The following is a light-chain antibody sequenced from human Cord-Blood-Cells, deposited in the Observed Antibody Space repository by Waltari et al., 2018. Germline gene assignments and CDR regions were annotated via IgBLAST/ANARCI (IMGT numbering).Light chain of an antibody. V-gene: IGKV3-11*01. Sequence: EIVLTQYPATLSLSPGERATLSCRASQSVSSYLAWYQQKPGQAPRLLIYDASNRATGITARFSGSGSATDFTLTISSLEPEDFAVYYCQQRSNWLTFGGGTKVEIK. CDR1: QSVSSY. CDR2: DAS. CDR3: QQRSNWLT. J-gene: IGKJ4*01.